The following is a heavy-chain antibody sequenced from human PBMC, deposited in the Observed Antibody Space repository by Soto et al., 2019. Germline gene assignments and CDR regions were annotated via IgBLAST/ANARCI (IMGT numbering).Heavy chain of an antibody. CDR3: AGGYGSGSYWAY. J-gene: IGHJ4*02. D-gene: IGHD3-10*01. Sequence: QVQLQQWGAGLLKPSETLSLTCAVYGGSFSGYYWSWVRQPPGKGLEWIGEIERGGSTNYNPSLKSRVTISVDTSKNQFSRKVNSVTAAATAVYYCAGGYGSGSYWAYWGQGTLVTVAS. CDR1: GGSFSGYY. V-gene: IGHV4-34*02. CDR2: IERGGST.